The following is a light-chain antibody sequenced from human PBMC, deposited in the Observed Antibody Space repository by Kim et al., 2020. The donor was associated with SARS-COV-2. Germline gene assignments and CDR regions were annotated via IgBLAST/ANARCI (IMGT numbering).Light chain of an antibody. Sequence: ASVGDRVTITCRASQTISIYLNWYQQKPGKAPDLLIYGASNLQSGVPSRFSGSGSGTDFTLSINSLHPEDFATYYCQHSYTTPLTFGGGTKVDIK. CDR3: QHSYTTPLT. J-gene: IGKJ4*01. V-gene: IGKV1-39*01. CDR1: QTISIY. CDR2: GAS.